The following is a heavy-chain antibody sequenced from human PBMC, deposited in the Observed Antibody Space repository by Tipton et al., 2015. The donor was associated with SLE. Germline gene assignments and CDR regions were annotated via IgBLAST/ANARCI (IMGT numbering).Heavy chain of an antibody. Sequence: TLSLTCTVSGGSISSGGYYWSWIRQPPGKGLEWIGYIYYSGSTNYNPSLKSRVTISVDTSKNQFSLKLSSVTAADTAVYYCARLRFLGGFDYWGQGTLVTVSS. J-gene: IGHJ4*02. V-gene: IGHV4-61*08. CDR1: GGSISSGGYY. CDR2: IYYSGST. CDR3: ARLRFLGGFDY. D-gene: IGHD3-3*01.